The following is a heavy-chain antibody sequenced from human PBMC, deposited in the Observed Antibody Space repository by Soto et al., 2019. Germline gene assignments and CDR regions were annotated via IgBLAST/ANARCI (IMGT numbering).Heavy chain of an antibody. D-gene: IGHD5-12*01. CDR1: GYTFTSYA. CDR3: ARDVIVATTERGYYYYGMDV. Sequence: ASVKVSCKASGYTFTSYAMNWVRQAPGQGLEWMGWINTNTGNPTYAQGSTGRFVFSLDTSVSTAYLQICSLKAEDTAVYYCARDVIVATTERGYYYYGMDVWGQGTTVTVSS. V-gene: IGHV7-4-1*01. CDR2: INTNTGNP. J-gene: IGHJ6*02.